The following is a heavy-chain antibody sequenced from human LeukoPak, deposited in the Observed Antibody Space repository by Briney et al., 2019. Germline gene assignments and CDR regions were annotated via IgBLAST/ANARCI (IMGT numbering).Heavy chain of an antibody. CDR2: TSYDGSNK. J-gene: IGHJ3*02. V-gene: IGHV3-30-3*01. CDR3: TVEIPRYAFDI. CDR1: GFTLSSYA. Sequence: PGGSLRLSCAASGFTLSSYAMHWVRQAPGKGLEWVAVTSYDGSNKYYADSVKGRFTISRDNSKNTLYLQMNSLRAEDTAVYYCTVEIPRYAFDIWGQGTMVTVSS.